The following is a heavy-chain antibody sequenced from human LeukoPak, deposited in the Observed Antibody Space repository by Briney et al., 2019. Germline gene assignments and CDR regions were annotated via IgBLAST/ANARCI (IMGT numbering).Heavy chain of an antibody. CDR2: INHSGRT. V-gene: IGHV4-34*01. Sequence: SETLSLTCAVSGVSLSGYYWGWIRQTPGKGLEWIGEINHSGRTNYNPSLKSRVTISADTSKNQFSLKLSSVTAADTAVYYCARDLYSSRTNDAFVIWGQGTMVTVSS. D-gene: IGHD6-13*01. J-gene: IGHJ3*02. CDR3: ARDLYSSRTNDAFVI. CDR1: GVSLSGYY.